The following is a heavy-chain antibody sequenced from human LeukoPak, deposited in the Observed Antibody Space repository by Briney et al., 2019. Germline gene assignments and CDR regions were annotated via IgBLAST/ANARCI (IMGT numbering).Heavy chain of an antibody. V-gene: IGHV3-30-3*01. CDR3: ARDYCSSTSCLFDY. CDR1: GFTFSNYA. CDR2: MSSDGSKK. J-gene: IGHJ4*02. Sequence: GGSLRLSRAASGFTFSNYAMHWVRQAPGKGLEWVAGMSSDGSKKSYAESVKGRFTISGDHSKHTLYLQMNSLRAEDTAVYYCARDYCSSTSCLFDYWGQGTLVTVSS. D-gene: IGHD2-2*01.